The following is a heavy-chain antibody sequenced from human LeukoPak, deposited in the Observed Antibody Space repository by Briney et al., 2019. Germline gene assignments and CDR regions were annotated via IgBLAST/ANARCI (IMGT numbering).Heavy chain of an antibody. CDR2: ISVGGTKT. V-gene: IGHV3-23*01. CDR1: GFTFTNYA. D-gene: IGHD6-6*01. CDR3: AIFYSSSGY. Sequence: GGSLRLSCAASGFTFTNYAMTWVRQATGKGLEWVSAISVGGTKTHYADSVKGRFTISRDNSKNTLYLQMNSLRAEDTAIYYCAIFYSSSGYWGQGTLVTVSS. J-gene: IGHJ4*02.